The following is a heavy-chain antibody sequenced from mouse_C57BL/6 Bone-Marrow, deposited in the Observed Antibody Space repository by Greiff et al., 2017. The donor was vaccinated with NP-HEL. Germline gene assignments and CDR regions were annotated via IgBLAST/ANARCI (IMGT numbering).Heavy chain of an antibody. Sequence: EVQLQQSGPELVKPGASVKISCKASGYTFTDYYMNWVKQSHGKSLEWIGDINPNNGGTSYNQKFKGKATLTVDKSSSTAYMELRSLTSEDSAVYYCARGYGPFAYWGQGTLVTVSA. V-gene: IGHV1-26*01. D-gene: IGHD1-1*02. J-gene: IGHJ3*01. CDR3: ARGYGPFAY. CDR1: GYTFTDYY. CDR2: INPNNGGT.